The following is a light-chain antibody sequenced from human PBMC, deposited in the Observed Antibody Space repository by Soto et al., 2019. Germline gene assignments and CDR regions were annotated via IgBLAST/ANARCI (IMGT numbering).Light chain of an antibody. CDR2: EVS. J-gene: IGLJ1*01. V-gene: IGLV2-14*01. CDR1: SSDVGGYSY. Sequence: QSALTQPASVSGSPGQSITISCTGTSSDVGGYSYVSWYQQHPGKTPKLMIYEVSNRPSGVSHRFSGSKSGNTASLTISGLQTEDEADYYCSSYAGSYTYVFGSGTKVTVL. CDR3: SSYAGSYTYV.